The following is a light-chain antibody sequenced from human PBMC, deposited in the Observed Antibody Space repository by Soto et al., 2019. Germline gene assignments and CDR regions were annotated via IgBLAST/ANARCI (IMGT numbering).Light chain of an antibody. CDR2: AAS. V-gene: IGKV1-9*01. CDR1: QGISSY. CDR3: QQYYSFPIT. Sequence: DIQLTQSPSFLSASVGDRVTVTCLASQGISSYLAWYQQKPGKAPKLLIYAASTLQSGVPSRFSGSGSGTEFTLTISSLQPEDFATYYCQQYYSFPITFGQGTRLEIK. J-gene: IGKJ5*01.